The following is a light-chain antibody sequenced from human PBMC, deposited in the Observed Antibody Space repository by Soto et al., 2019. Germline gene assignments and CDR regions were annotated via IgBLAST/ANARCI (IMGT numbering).Light chain of an antibody. V-gene: IGKV1-39*01. Sequence: DIQMTQSPSSLSASVGDRVTITCRASQTITNYLNWYQHKPGKAPKLLIYAASSLQSGVPSRFSGSGSGTDFTLTISSLQPEDFATYFCQQSHITPFTFGPGTKVHIK. CDR1: QTITNY. J-gene: IGKJ3*01. CDR3: QQSHITPFT. CDR2: AAS.